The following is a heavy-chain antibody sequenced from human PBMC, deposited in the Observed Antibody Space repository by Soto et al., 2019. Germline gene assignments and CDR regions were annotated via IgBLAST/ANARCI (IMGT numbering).Heavy chain of an antibody. J-gene: IGHJ4*02. CDR2: IYYSGRT. CDR3: ARETDGDYFDY. Sequence: DLEWIGYIYYSGRTYYNPSLKSRVTISVDTSKNQFSLKLSSVTAADTAVYYCARETDGDYFDYWGQGTLVTVSS. V-gene: IGHV4-31*02. D-gene: IGHD4-17*01.